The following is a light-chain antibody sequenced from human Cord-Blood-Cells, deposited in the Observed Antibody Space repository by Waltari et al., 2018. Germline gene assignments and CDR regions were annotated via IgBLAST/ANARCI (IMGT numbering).Light chain of an antibody. CDR2: DVS. J-gene: IGLJ1*01. V-gene: IGLV2-14*01. CDR1: SSDVGGYHY. CDR3: SSYTSSSTLV. Sequence: QSALTQPASVSGSPGQSITLSCTGTSSDVGGYHYVSWYQQHPGKDPKLMIYDVSNRPSGVTNRFSGSKSGNTASLTISGLQAEDEADYYCSSYTSSSTLVFGTGTKVTVL.